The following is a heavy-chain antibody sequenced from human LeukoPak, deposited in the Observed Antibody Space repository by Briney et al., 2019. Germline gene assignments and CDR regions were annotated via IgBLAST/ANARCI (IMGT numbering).Heavy chain of an antibody. J-gene: IGHJ3*02. V-gene: IGHV3-53*05. Sequence: GGSLRLSCAASGFTVSSNYMSWVRQAPGKGLEWVSVIYSGGSTYYADSVKGRFTISRDNSKNTLYLQMNSLRAEDTAVYYCARDRYGGNSWFGAFDIWGQGTMVTVSS. D-gene: IGHD4-23*01. CDR1: GFTVSSNY. CDR2: IYSGGST. CDR3: ARDRYGGNSWFGAFDI.